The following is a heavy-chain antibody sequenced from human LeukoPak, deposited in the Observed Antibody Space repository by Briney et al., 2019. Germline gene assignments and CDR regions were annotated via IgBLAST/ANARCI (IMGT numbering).Heavy chain of an antibody. CDR2: IIPIFGTA. Sequence: GASVKVSCKASGGTFSSCTISWVRQAPGQGLEWMGRIIPIFGTANYAQKFQGRVTITTDESTSTAYMELSSLRSEDTAVYYCARDHIAAAGTITPCFDYWGQGTLVTVSS. CDR1: GGTFSSCT. D-gene: IGHD6-13*01. CDR3: ARDHIAAAGTITPCFDY. J-gene: IGHJ4*02. V-gene: IGHV1-69*05.